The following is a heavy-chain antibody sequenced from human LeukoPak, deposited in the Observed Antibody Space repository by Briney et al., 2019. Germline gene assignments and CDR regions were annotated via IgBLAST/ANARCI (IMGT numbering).Heavy chain of an antibody. CDR2: IIPIFGIA. Sequence: GASVKVSCKASGGTFSSYAISWVRQAPGQGLEWMGGIIPIFGIANYAQKFQGRVTITADKSTSTAYMELSSLRSEDTAVYYCARDAADCGGDCYPDYWGQGTLVTVSS. D-gene: IGHD2-21*02. CDR1: GGTFSSYA. J-gene: IGHJ4*02. CDR3: ARDAADCGGDCYPDY. V-gene: IGHV1-69*17.